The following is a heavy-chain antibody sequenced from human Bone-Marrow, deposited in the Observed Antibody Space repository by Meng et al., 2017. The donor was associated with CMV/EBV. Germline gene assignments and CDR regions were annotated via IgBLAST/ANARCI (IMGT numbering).Heavy chain of an antibody. V-gene: IGHV4-61*01. Sequence: SETLSPTCTVSGGSVSSGSYYWSWIRQPPGKGLEWIGYIYYSGSTNYNPSLKSRVTISVDTSKNQFSLKLSSVTAADTAVYYCAREGIAAAAFFDPWGQGTLVTVLL. CDR1: GGSVSSGSYY. J-gene: IGHJ5*02. CDR3: AREGIAAAAFFDP. CDR2: IYYSGST. D-gene: IGHD6-13*01.